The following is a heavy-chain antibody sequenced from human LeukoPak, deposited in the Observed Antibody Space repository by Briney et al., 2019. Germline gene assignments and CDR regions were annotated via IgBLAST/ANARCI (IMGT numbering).Heavy chain of an antibody. CDR2: IYPGDSDP. J-gene: IGHJ4*02. CDR1: GYSFTSYW. Sequence: GESLKISCKASGYSFTSYWIAWVRQMPGKGLEWMGIIYPGDSDPSYSPSFQGQVTISADKSISTAYLQWSSLKASDTAMYYCATHSGSYFYYFDNWGQGTLVTVSS. V-gene: IGHV5-51*01. D-gene: IGHD1-26*01. CDR3: ATHSGSYFYYFDN.